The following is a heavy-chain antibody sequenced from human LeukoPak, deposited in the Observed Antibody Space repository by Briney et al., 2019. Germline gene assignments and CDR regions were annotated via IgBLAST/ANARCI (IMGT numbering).Heavy chain of an antibody. CDR1: GGSISSSSYY. D-gene: IGHD3-10*01. CDR2: IYYSGST. CDR3: ARQDYYGSGSPTIFDY. J-gene: IGHJ4*02. V-gene: IGHV4-39*01. Sequence: NSSKTLSLTCTVSGGSISSSSYYWGWIRQPPGKGLEWIGSIYYSGSTYYNPSLKSRVTISVDTSKNQFSLKLSSVTAADTAVYYCARQDYYGSGSPTIFDYWGQGTLVTVSS.